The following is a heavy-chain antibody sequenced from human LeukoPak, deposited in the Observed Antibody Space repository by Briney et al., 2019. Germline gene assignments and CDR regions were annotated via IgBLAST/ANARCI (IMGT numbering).Heavy chain of an antibody. CDR3: ARWPLGYCSGGSCYSHYYYGMDV. J-gene: IGHJ6*02. D-gene: IGHD2-15*01. CDR2: IYYSGST. Sequence: TSETLSLTCTVSGGSISSYYWSWIRQPPGKGLEWIGYIYYSGSTNYNPSLKSRVTISVDTSKNQFSLKLSSVTAADTAVYYCARWPLGYCSGGSCYSHYYYGMDVWGQGTTVTVSS. V-gene: IGHV4-59*12. CDR1: GGSISSYY.